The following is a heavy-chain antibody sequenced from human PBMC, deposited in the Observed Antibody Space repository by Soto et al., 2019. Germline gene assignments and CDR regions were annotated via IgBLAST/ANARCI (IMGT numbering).Heavy chain of an antibody. CDR1: GYTFTGYY. Sequence: ASVKVSCKASGYTFTGYYMHWVRQAPGQGLEWMGWINPNSGGTNYAQKFQGRVTMTRDTSISTAYMELSRLRSDDTAVYYCARGPNDSSSPHYYYYYGMDVWGQGTTVTSP. D-gene: IGHD6-6*01. CDR2: INPNSGGT. CDR3: ARGPNDSSSPHYYYYYGMDV. J-gene: IGHJ6*02. V-gene: IGHV1-2*02.